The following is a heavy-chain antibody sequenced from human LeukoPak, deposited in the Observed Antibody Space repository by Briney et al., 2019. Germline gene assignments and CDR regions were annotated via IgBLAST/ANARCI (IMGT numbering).Heavy chain of an antibody. CDR1: GFTFSSYG. CDR2: ISYDGSNK. V-gene: IGHV3-30*18. Sequence: PGGSLRLSCAASGFTFSSYGMHWVRQAPGKGLEWVAVISYDGSNKYYADSVKGRFTISRDNSKNTLYLQMNSLRAEDTAVYYCAKSSLGVRGVPERAFDYWGQGTLVTVSS. CDR3: AKSSLGVRGVPERAFDY. D-gene: IGHD3-10*01. J-gene: IGHJ4*02.